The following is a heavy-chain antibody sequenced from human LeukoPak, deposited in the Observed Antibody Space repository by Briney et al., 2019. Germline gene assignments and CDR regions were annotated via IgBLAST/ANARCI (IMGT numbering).Heavy chain of an antibody. V-gene: IGHV3-15*01. Sequence: PGGSLRLSCAASGFTFSNAWMNWVRQAPGRGLEWVGRIKSKTAGGTTDYAAPVKGRFTVSRDDSKNMLYLQMNSLKTEDTAVYYCTTDRGWYYFDYWGQGTLVTVSS. CDR2: IKSKTAGGTT. CDR1: GFTFSNAW. J-gene: IGHJ4*02. CDR3: TTDRGWYYFDY. D-gene: IGHD6-19*01.